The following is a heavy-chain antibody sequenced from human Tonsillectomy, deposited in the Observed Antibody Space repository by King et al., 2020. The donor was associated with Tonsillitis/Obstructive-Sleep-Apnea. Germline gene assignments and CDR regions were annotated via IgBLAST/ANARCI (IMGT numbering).Heavy chain of an antibody. D-gene: IGHD2-15*01. CDR1: GYSFTSYW. CDR2: IYPGDSDT. Sequence: QLVQSGAEAKKPGESLKISCKGSGYSFTSYWIGWVRQMPGKGLEWMGIIYPGDSDTRYSPSFQGQVTISADKSIRTAHLEWSSLKASDTATYYCARQSRGADIHYFDYWGQGTLVTVSS. CDR3: ARQSRGADIHYFDY. J-gene: IGHJ4*02. V-gene: IGHV5-51*01.